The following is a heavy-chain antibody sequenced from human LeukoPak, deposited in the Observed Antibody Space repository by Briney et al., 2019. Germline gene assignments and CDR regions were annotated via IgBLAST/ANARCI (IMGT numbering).Heavy chain of an antibody. D-gene: IGHD6-13*01. CDR3: AGGYSSSWLVPFDY. V-gene: IGHV3-21*01. CDR2: ISSSSSYL. CDR1: GFTFSSYS. Sequence: KPGGSLRLSCAASGFTFSSYSMNWVRQAPGKGLEWVSSISSSSSYLYYADSVKGRFTISRDNAKNSLYLQMNSLRAEDTAVYYCAGGYSSSWLVPFDYWGQGTLVTVSS. J-gene: IGHJ4*02.